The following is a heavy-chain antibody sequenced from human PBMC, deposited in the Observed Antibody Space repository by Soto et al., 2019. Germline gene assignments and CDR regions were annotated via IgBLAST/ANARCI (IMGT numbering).Heavy chain of an antibody. D-gene: IGHD2-2*01. CDR1: GFTFSSYA. V-gene: IGHV3-30-3*01. CDR3: ARELPAAISGYYYYGMDV. J-gene: IGHJ6*02. CDR2: ISYDGSNK. Sequence: PGGSLRLSCAASGFTFSSYAMHWVRQAPGKGLEWVAVISYDGSNKYYADSVKGRFTISRDNSKNTLYLQMNSLRAEDTAVYYCARELPAAISGYYYYGMDVWGQGTTVTVSS.